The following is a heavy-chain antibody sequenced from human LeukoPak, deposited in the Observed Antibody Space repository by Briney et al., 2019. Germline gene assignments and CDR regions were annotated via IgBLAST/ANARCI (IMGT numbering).Heavy chain of an antibody. Sequence: PGGSLRLSCAASGFTFSNYGMHWVRQAPGKGPEWVAVIWYDGSNKYYADSVKGRFIISRDNSKNTLYLQMNSLRAEDTAVYYCARDISGYYYFDYWGQGTLVTVSS. CDR1: GFTFSNYG. J-gene: IGHJ4*02. CDR3: ARDISGYYYFDY. V-gene: IGHV3-33*01. CDR2: IWYDGSNK. D-gene: IGHD3-22*01.